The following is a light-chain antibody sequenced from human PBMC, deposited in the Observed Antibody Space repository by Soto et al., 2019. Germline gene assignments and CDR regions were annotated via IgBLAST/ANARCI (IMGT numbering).Light chain of an antibody. Sequence: QAVVTQPPSVSGAPGQRVTISCTGTNSNIGARFDVHWYQHVPGTAPKLLIYGNNNRPSGVPDRFSGSKSGTSASLAITGLQAEDEADYYCQSFDSSLVFGGGTKLTVL. CDR1: NSNIGARFD. CDR3: QSFDSSLV. CDR2: GNN. V-gene: IGLV1-40*01. J-gene: IGLJ2*01.